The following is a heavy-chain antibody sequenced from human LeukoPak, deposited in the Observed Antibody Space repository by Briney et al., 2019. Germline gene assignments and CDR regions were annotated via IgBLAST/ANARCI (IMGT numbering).Heavy chain of an antibody. J-gene: IGHJ4*02. CDR1: GFTFSSYW. D-gene: IGHD2-15*01. CDR2: ITSEGSST. CDR3: ARGSSVVALD. Sequence: GGSLRLSCAASGFTFSSYWMHWVRQVPGKGLAWVSRITSEGSSTSYADSVKGRFTISRDNAKNTLYLQMNRLRAEDTAVYYCARGSSVVALDWGQGTLVTVSS. V-gene: IGHV3-74*01.